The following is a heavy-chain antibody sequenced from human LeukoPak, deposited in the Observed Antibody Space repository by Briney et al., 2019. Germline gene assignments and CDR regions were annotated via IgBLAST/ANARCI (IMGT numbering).Heavy chain of an antibody. CDR1: GFTFRNYW. D-gene: IGHD6-19*01. V-gene: IGHV3-7*03. Sequence: PGGSLRLSCAASGFTFRNYWMTWVRQAPGKGLEWVANIKQDGSGKNYVDSVKGRFSISRDNAKNSLYLQMNSLRAEDTAVYYCARHSNGWSEGTYWGQGTLVTVTS. J-gene: IGHJ4*02. CDR3: ARHSNGWSEGTY. CDR2: IKQDGSGK.